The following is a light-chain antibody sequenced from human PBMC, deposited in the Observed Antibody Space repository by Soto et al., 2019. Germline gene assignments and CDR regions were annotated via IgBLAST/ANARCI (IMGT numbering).Light chain of an antibody. Sequence: QSALTQPPSASGSPGQSVTISCTGTSSDVGGYDYVSWYQQHPGKVPKLMIYEVSKRPSGVPDRFSGSKSGNTASLTVSGLQADDEADYYCGSYAGHNNYVFGTGTKVTVL. V-gene: IGLV2-8*01. CDR2: EVS. CDR3: GSYAGHNNYV. CDR1: SSDVGGYDY. J-gene: IGLJ1*01.